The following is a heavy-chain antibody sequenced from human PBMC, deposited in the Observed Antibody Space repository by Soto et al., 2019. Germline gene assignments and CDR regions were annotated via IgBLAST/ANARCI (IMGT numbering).Heavy chain of an antibody. Sequence: EMQLVESGGGLVKPGGSLRLSCGASGFTFSSYSMNWVRQAPGKGLEWVSSISSSSSYIYYADSVKGRFTISRDNAKKSLYLQMNSLRAEDTAIYYCARDGIAARPGWFDPWGQGTLVTVSS. J-gene: IGHJ5*02. CDR2: ISSSSSYI. D-gene: IGHD6-6*01. CDR3: ARDGIAARPGWFDP. V-gene: IGHV3-21*01. CDR1: GFTFSSYS.